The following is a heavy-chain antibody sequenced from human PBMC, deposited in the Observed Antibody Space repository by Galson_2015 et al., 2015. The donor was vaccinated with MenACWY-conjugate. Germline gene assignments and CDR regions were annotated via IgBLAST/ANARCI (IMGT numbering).Heavy chain of an antibody. CDR2: VSYDGSNK. J-gene: IGHJ4*02. CDR3: AKDLTRYCSGGSCDNFDY. Sequence: SLRLSCAASGFTFSNYGMHWVRQAPGKGLEWVAVVSYDGSNKYYADSVKDRFTISRDNSKNTLYLQMNSLRPEDTAVYYCAKDLTRYCSGGSCDNFDYWGQGTLVTVSS. CDR1: GFTFSNYG. V-gene: IGHV3-30*18. D-gene: IGHD2-15*01.